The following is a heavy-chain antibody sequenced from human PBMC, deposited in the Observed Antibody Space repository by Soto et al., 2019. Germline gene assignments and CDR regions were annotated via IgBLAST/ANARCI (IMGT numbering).Heavy chain of an antibody. V-gene: IGHV6-1*01. CDR3: AREDWAGPLTWFDP. CDR2: ISFRSKWYT. J-gene: IGHJ5*02. D-gene: IGHD3-9*01. Sequence: SRTLSLPCAISGDTVSKDTVSWNWIRQSPSRGLEWLRRISFRSKWYTDYAESVKSRMTINADTSKNEISLQVNSVTPDDSAVYFCAREDWAGPLTWFDPWGQGTLVTVSS. CDR1: GDTVSKDTVS.